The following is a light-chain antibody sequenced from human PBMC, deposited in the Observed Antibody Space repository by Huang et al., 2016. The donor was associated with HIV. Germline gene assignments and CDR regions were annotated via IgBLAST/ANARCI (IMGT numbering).Light chain of an antibody. CDR3: QQSYSSLLS. V-gene: IGKV1-39*01. Sequence: DIQMTQSPSSLSASVGDRVIMTCRASQTITTYLNWYQQRPGKAPKLLIYAASSLQSGVPSRFSGSGSGTDFTLTISMLQPEDLATYYCQQSYSSLLSFGGGTKVAIK. CDR2: AAS. J-gene: IGKJ4*01. CDR1: QTITTY.